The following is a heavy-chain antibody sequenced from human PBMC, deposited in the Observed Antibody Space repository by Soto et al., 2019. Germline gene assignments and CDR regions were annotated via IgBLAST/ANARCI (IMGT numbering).Heavy chain of an antibody. V-gene: IGHV4-31*03. D-gene: IGHD5-18*01. CDR3: ARNSGYSYGNFDP. CDR1: GGSISSGDYY. CDR2: IYYSGST. Sequence: PSETLSLTCTVSGGSISSGDYYWSWIRQHPGKGLEWIGYIYYSGSTYYNPSLRSRVTISVDTSKNQFSLKLSSVTAADTAVYYCARNSGYSYGNFDPWGQGTLVTVSS. J-gene: IGHJ5*02.